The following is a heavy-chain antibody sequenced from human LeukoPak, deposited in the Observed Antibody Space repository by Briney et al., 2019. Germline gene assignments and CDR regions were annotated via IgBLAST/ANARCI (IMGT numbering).Heavy chain of an antibody. D-gene: IGHD3-22*01. Sequence: GASVKVSCKASGYTFTGYYMHWMRQAPGQGLEWMGWINPNSGGTNYAQKFQGRVTMTRDTSISTAYMELSRLRSDDTAVYYCARDQYYYDSSASDYWGQGTLVTVSS. J-gene: IGHJ4*02. CDR1: GYTFTGYY. CDR3: ARDQYYYDSSASDY. CDR2: INPNSGGT. V-gene: IGHV1-2*02.